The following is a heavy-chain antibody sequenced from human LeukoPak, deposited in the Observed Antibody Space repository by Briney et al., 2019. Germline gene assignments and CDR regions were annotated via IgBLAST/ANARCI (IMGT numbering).Heavy chain of an antibody. CDR2: IYSGGRT. D-gene: IGHD3-22*01. CDR1: GITVSSNY. CDR3: ARESVYDRSGYSRRWSFDL. J-gene: IGHJ2*01. Sequence: GGSLRLSCAASGITVSSNYMSWVRQAPGKGLEWLTVIYSGGRTHYAGSVKGRFTISRDNSENSVSLQMNSLRADDTGVYYCARESVYDRSGYSRRWSFDLWGRGTLVTVSS. V-gene: IGHV3-53*01.